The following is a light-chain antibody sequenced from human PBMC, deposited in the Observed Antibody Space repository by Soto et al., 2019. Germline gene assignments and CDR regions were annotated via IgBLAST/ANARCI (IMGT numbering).Light chain of an antibody. CDR2: TNN. CDR3: ASWDDSLSAVV. J-gene: IGLJ2*01. CDR1: SSNIGSNY. Sequence: QSVLTQPPSASGTPGQRVTVSCSGSSSNIGSNYVYWYQQLPGTAPKLLIHTNNKRPSGVPDRLSGSKSGTSASLAISGLRSDDEADYYCASWDDSLSAVVFGGGTKLTVL. V-gene: IGLV1-47*02.